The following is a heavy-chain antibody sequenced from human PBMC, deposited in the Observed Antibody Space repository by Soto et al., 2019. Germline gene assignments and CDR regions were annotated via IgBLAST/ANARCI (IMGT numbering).Heavy chain of an antibody. CDR1: GYTFTSYG. D-gene: IGHD2-15*01. J-gene: IGHJ5*02. V-gene: IGHV1-18*01. CDR2: ISAYNGNT. CDR3: ARTQTDCSGGSCYSVWFDP. Sequence: ASVKVSCKASGYTFTSYGISWVRQAPGQGLEWMGWISAYNGNTNYAQKLQGRVTTTTDTSTSTAYMELRSLRSDDTAVYYCARTQTDCSGGSCYSVWFDPWGQGTLVTVSS.